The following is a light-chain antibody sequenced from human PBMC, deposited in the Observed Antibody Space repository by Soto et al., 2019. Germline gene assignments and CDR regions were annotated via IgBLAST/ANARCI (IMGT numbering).Light chain of an antibody. Sequence: EIVMTQSPATLSVSPGERATLSCRASQSVSSNLAWYQQKPGQAPRLLIYGASTRATGIPARFSGRGSGTDLTLTISSLRSEDFAVYYCQQYNNWPLYTFGQGTKLEIK. CDR1: QSVSSN. V-gene: IGKV3-15*01. J-gene: IGKJ2*01. CDR3: QQYNNWPLYT. CDR2: GAS.